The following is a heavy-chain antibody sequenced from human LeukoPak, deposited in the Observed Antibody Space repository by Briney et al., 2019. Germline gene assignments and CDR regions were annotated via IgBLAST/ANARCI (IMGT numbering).Heavy chain of an antibody. Sequence: SETLSLTCTVSGGSISSSSYYWGWIRQPPGKGLEWIGSIYYSGSTYYNPSLKSRVTISVDTSKNQFSLKLSSVTAADTAVYYCARLVPVVPAAIPDYWGQGTLVTVSS. J-gene: IGHJ4*02. V-gene: IGHV4-39*01. CDR3: ARLVPVVPAAIPDY. CDR1: GGSISSSSYY. CDR2: IYYSGST. D-gene: IGHD2-2*01.